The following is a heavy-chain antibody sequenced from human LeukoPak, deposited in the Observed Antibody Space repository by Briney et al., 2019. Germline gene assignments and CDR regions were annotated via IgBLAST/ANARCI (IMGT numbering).Heavy chain of an antibody. CDR3: AKLQFPYYYMDV. J-gene: IGHJ6*03. CDR1: GFTFTTSG. V-gene: IGHV3-30*02. Sequence: GGSLRLSCAASGFTFTTSGMHWVRQAPGKGLEWLTYIRYEGSKTYYADSVKGRFTISRDNSKNTLYLQMNSLRAEDTAVYYCAKLQFPYYYMDVWSKGTTVTVSS. D-gene: IGHD5-24*01. CDR2: IRYEGSKT.